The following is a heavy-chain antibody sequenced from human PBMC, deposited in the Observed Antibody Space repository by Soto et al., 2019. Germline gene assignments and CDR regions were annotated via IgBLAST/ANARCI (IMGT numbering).Heavy chain of an antibody. CDR2: INHSGST. CDR1: GGSFSGYY. J-gene: IGHJ4*02. Sequence: PSETMSLTCAVYGGSFSGYYWSWIRQPPGKGLEWIGEINHSGSTNYNPSLRSRVTISVDTSKNQFSLKLSFVTAADTAVYYCARHSYDPNFDYWGQGTLVTVSS. D-gene: IGHD5-12*01. CDR3: ARHSYDPNFDY. V-gene: IGHV4-34*01.